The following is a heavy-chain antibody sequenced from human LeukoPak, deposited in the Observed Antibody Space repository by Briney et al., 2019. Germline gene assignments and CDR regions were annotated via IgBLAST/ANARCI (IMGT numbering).Heavy chain of an antibody. Sequence: SETLSLTCTVSGGSISSGSYYWSWIRQPAGKGLEWIGRIYTSGSTNYNPSLKSRVTISVDTSKNQFSLKLSSVTAADTAVYYCARSRPHNYYGSGGYYRLRHSATNFDYWGQGTLVTVSS. CDR2: IYTSGST. V-gene: IGHV4-61*02. CDR1: GGSISSGSYY. CDR3: ARSRPHNYYGSGGYYRLRHSATNFDY. D-gene: IGHD3-10*01. J-gene: IGHJ4*02.